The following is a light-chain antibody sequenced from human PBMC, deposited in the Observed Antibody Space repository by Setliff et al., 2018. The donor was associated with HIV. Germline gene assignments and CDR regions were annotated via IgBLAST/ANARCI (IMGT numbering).Light chain of an antibody. CDR3: CSNTGSNTFV. J-gene: IGLJ1*01. CDR2: EVN. Sequence: QSALTQPASVSGSPGQSIAISCTGTSSNVGAYKYVSWYQQHPGKAPRLLIYEVNNRPSGVPNRFSGSKSGNVASLTISGLQAEDEADYYCCSNTGSNTFVFGTGTKVTVL. V-gene: IGLV2-14*01. CDR1: SSNVGAYKY.